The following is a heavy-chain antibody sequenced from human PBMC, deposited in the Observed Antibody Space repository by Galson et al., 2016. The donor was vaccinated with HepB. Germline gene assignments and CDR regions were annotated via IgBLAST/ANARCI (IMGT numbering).Heavy chain of an antibody. J-gene: IGHJ4*02. CDR2: IGLSGSIT. CDR3: ARPHTSGRLTSFDH. D-gene: IGHD6-19*01. V-gene: IGHV3-23*01. Sequence: SLRLSCAASGFAFSSYTVNWVRQAPGKRLEWIASIGLSGSITHYSDSVRGRFTTSRDNSKNTAYLEMNSLRADDTAIYYCARPHTSGRLTSFDHWGQGNLVTVSS. CDR1: GFAFSSYT.